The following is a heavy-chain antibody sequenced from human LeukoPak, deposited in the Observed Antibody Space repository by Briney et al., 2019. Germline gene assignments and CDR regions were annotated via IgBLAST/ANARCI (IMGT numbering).Heavy chain of an antibody. CDR2: ISSSSSTI. V-gene: IGHV3-48*02. CDR3: ANILPPRGLQKDYYYYYGMDV. D-gene: IGHD3-9*01. Sequence: GGSLRLSCAASGFSFSSYSMNWVRQAPGKRLEWVSYISSSSSTIYYADSVQGRFTISRDNAKNSLYLQMNSLRDEDTAVYYCANILPPRGLQKDYYYYYGMDVWGQGTTVTVSS. J-gene: IGHJ6*02. CDR1: GFSFSSYS.